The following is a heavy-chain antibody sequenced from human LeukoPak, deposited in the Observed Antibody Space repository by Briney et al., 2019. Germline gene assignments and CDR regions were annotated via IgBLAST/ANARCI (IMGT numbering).Heavy chain of an antibody. CDR1: GFTFSSYE. J-gene: IGHJ3*02. D-gene: IGHD4-17*01. CDR2: ISSSGSTI. CDR3: ARDPGPPGFFYGDYGGDAFDI. V-gene: IGHV3-48*03. Sequence: GGSLRLSCAASGFTFSSYEMNWVRQAPGKGLEWVSYISSSGSTIYYADSVKGRFTISRDNAKNSLYLQMNSLRAEDTAVYYCARDPGPPGFFYGDYGGDAFDIWGQGTMVTVSS.